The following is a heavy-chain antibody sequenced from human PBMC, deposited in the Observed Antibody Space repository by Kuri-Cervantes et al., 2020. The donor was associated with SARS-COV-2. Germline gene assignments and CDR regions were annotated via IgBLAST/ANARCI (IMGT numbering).Heavy chain of an antibody. CDR1: GYSSTNYG. Sequence: ASVKVSCKSSGYSSTNYGINWVRQAPGQGPEWMGWINPDGGTNSAQKFQGRVTMTRDTSTSTVHMELSRLRFDDTAVFYCARNRRTGGYSFGFDLWGQGTLVTVSS. J-gene: IGHJ4*02. CDR2: INPDGGT. V-gene: IGHV1-2*02. CDR3: ARNRRTGGYSFGFDL. D-gene: IGHD5-18*01.